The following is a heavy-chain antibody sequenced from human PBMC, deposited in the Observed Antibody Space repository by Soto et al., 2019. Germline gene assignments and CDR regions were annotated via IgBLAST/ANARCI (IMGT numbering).Heavy chain of an antibody. V-gene: IGHV1-69*01. J-gene: IGHJ4*02. CDR3: ARSPVGATFTFDD. D-gene: IGHD1-26*01. Sequence: QVQLVQSGAEWKKRGSSVKVSGKASGGTVSSYAISWLREAPGQGLEWMGGIITIFGTANYAQKFQGRVTNTANESTSTAYMEVSSLRTEDTAVYYCARSPVGATFTFDDWGQGTLVTVYS. CDR2: IITIFGTA. CDR1: GGTVSSYA.